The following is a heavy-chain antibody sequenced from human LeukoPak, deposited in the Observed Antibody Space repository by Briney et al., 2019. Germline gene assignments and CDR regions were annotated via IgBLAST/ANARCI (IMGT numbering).Heavy chain of an antibody. CDR3: ARRFRD. D-gene: IGHD5-24*01. Sequence: PGGSQRLSCVGSGLTFNGFEMNWVRQAPGKGLEWVSYIRGDGSLKTYAESVKGRFTISRDNAKNSVYLQMDSLRVEDTAIYYCARRFRDWGQGILVTVSS. V-gene: IGHV3-48*03. J-gene: IGHJ4*02. CDR2: IRGDGSLK. CDR1: GLTFNGFE.